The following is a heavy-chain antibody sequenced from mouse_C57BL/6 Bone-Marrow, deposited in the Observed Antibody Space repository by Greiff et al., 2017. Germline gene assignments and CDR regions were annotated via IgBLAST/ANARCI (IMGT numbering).Heavy chain of an antibody. CDR3: ARPGGEWFAY. Sequence: DVMLVESGGGLVKPGGSLKLSCAASGFTFSDYGMHWVRQAPEKGLEWVAYISSGSSTIYYADTVKGRFTISRDNAKNTLFLQMTSLRAEDTAMYYCARPGGEWFAYWGQGTLVTVSA. CDR1: GFTFSDYG. J-gene: IGHJ3*01. CDR2: ISSGSSTI. V-gene: IGHV5-17*01.